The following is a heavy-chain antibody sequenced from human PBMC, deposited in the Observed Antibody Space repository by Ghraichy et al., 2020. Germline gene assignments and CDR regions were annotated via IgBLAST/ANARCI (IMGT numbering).Heavy chain of an antibody. CDR2: INSDGSST. CDR3: ASRSFGSYQFDY. V-gene: IGHV3-74*01. CDR1: GFTFSSYW. Sequence: GESLNISCAASGFTFSSYWMHWVRQAPGKGLVWVSRINSDGSSTSYADSVKGRFTISRDNAKNTLYLQMNSLRAEDTAVYYCASRSFGSYQFDYWGQGTLVTVSS. D-gene: IGHD2-2*01. J-gene: IGHJ4*02.